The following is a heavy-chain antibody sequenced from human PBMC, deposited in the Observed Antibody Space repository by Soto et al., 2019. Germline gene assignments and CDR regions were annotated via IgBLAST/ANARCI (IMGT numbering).Heavy chain of an antibody. CDR3: ARLSGSYSLDY. CDR1: GYTFTSYG. V-gene: IGHV1-18*01. J-gene: IGHJ4*02. D-gene: IGHD1-26*01. Sequence: ASGKVSWKAAGYTFTSYGISWVRQAPGQGLEWMGWISAYNGNTNYAQKLQGRVTMTTDTSTSTAYMELRSLRSDDTAVYYCARLSGSYSLDYWAQGTLVTVSS. CDR2: ISAYNGNT.